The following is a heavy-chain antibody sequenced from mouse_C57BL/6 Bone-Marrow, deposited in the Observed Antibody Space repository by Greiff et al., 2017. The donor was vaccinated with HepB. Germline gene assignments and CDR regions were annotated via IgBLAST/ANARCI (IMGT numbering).Heavy chain of an antibody. D-gene: IGHD1-1*01. CDR2: INPGSGGT. CDR3: ATYYYGSSYRYFDY. CDR1: GYAFTNYL. J-gene: IGHJ2*01. Sequence: VQLQQSGAELVRPGTSVKVSCKASGYAFTNYLIEWVKQRPGQGLEWIGVINPGSGGTNYNEKFKGKATLTADKSSSTAYMQLSSLTSDDSAVYFCATYYYGSSYRYFDYWGQGTTLTVSS. V-gene: IGHV1-54*01.